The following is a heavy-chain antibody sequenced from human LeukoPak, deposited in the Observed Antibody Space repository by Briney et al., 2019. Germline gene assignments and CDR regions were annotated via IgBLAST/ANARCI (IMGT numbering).Heavy chain of an antibody. CDR3: ARALGSETSNLLISIAVASRFDP. CDR2: IYHSGST. D-gene: IGHD6-19*01. Sequence: SQTLSLTCTVSGGSISSGGYYWSWIRQPPGKGLEWIGYIYHSGSTYYNPSLKSRVTISVDKSKNQFSLKLSSVTAADTAVYYCARALGSETSNLLISIAVASRFDPWGQGTLVTVSS. J-gene: IGHJ5*02. CDR1: GGSISSGGYY. V-gene: IGHV4-30-2*01.